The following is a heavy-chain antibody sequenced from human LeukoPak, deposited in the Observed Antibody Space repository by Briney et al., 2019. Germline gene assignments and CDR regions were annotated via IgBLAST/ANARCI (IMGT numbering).Heavy chain of an antibody. CDR3: ARDRRRGDFDY. V-gene: IGHV3-53*01. CDR2: IYSGGST. D-gene: IGHD3-16*01. CDR1: GFTVSSNY. Sequence: GGSLRLSCAASGFTVSSNYMSWVRQAPGKGLEWVSVIYSGGSTYYADSVKGRFTISRDNSKNTLYLQMNSLRAEDTAVYYCARDRRRGDFDYWGQGTLVTVSS. J-gene: IGHJ4*02.